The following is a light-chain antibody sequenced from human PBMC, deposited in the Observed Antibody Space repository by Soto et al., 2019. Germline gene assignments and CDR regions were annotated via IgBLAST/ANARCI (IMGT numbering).Light chain of an antibody. CDR3: SSYRSTNRPHV. J-gene: IGLJ1*01. V-gene: IGLV2-14*01. CDR1: SSDVGGYNF. Sequence: QSALTQPASVSGSPGQSITISCTGSSSDVGGYNFVSWYQHHPGKAPKLILYEVTTRPSGVSSRFSGSKSGNTASLPISGLPAAAEGNYYCSSYRSTNRPHVFGTGTKVTVL. CDR2: EVT.